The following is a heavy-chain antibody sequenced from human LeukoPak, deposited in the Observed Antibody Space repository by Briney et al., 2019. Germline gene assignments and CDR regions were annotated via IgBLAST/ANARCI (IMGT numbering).Heavy chain of an antibody. V-gene: IGHV1-2*02. CDR3: ARASYYYDSSGYPGYYFDY. CDR1: GYIFTAYY. Sequence: ASVKVSCKASGYIFTAYYIHWLRQAPGQGLEWMGWINPNSGGTNYAQKFQGRVTMTRDTSISTAYMELSRLRSDDTAVYYCARASYYYDSSGYPGYYFDYWGQGTLVTVSS. J-gene: IGHJ4*02. D-gene: IGHD3-22*01. CDR2: INPNSGGT.